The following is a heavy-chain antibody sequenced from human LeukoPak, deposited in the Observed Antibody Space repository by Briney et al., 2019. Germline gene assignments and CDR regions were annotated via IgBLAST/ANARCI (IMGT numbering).Heavy chain of an antibody. CDR1: GFTFSNYD. CDR3: ASLTVTGGSLSDY. D-gene: IGHD2-15*01. V-gene: IGHV3-48*03. Sequence: GSLRLSCVASGFTFSNYDMNWVRQVPGKGLEWVSYISNSGSSKYYVDSVKSRFTISRDNAKNSLYLQMNSLRAEDTAVYYCASLTVTGGSLSDYWGQGTLVTVSS. CDR2: ISNSGSSK. J-gene: IGHJ4*02.